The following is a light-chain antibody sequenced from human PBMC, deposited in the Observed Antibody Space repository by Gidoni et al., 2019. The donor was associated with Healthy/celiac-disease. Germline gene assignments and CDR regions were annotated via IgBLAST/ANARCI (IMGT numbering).Light chain of an antibody. J-gene: IGKJ1*01. CDR3: QQSYSTPRRT. CDR1: QSISSY. Sequence: DSQMTQATSSLSASVGDRVTITCLASQSISSYLNWYQQKPGKAPKLLIYAASSLQSVVPSSFSASGSGSDFTLTISSLQPEDFATYYWQQSYSTPRRTFGQGTKVEIK. V-gene: IGKV1-39*01. CDR2: AAS.